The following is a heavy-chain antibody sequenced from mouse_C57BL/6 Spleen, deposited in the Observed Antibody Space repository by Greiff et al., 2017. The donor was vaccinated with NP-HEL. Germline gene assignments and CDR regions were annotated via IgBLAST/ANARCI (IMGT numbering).Heavy chain of an antibody. Sequence: QVQLKESGPGLVAPSQCLSITCTVSGFSLTSYGVHWVRQPPGKGLEWLVVIWSDGSTTYNSALKSRLSISKDNSKSQVFLKMNSLQTDDTAMYYCARQNDGYYDAMDYWGQGTSVTVSS. CDR3: ARQNDGYYDAMDY. CDR1: GFSLTSYG. V-gene: IGHV2-6-1*01. J-gene: IGHJ4*01. D-gene: IGHD2-3*01. CDR2: IWSDGST.